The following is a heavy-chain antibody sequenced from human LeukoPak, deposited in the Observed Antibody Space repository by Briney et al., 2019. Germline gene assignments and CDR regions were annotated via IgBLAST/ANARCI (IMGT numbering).Heavy chain of an antibody. CDR2: MNLDGSEK. D-gene: IGHD2-8*01. Sequence: PGGSLRLSCAASGFTFTSHWMSWVRQAPGKGLEWVARMNLDGSEKYYVDSVKGPFTISRDNAKTSLYLEMNSLRAEDTAVYYCARDATYCTNGVCYTRFDYWGQGTLVTVSS. CDR3: ARDATYCTNGVCYTRFDY. J-gene: IGHJ4*02. V-gene: IGHV3-7*01. CDR1: GFTFTSHW.